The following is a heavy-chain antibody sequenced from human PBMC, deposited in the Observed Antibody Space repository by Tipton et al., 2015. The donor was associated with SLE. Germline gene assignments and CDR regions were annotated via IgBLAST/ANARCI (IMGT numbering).Heavy chain of an antibody. J-gene: IGHJ3*02. V-gene: IGHV3-33*06. CDR2: IWYDGSNK. CDR3: AKEADI. Sequence: SLRLSCAASRFTFSSYDMHWVRQAPGKGLEWVAVIWYDGSNKYYADSVKGRFTISRDNSKNTLYLQMNSLRAGDTAVYYCAKEADIWGQGTMVTVSS. CDR1: RFTFSSYD.